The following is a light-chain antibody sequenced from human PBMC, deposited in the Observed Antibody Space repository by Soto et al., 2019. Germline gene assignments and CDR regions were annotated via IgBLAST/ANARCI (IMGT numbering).Light chain of an antibody. Sequence: DIQMTQSPSTLSGSVGDRVTITCRASQTISSWLAWYQQKPGKAPKILIYKASTLKSGVPSRFSGSGSGTEFTLTISSLQPDDFATYYCQHYNSYSEAFGQWTKVELK. CDR3: QHYNSYSEA. J-gene: IGKJ1*01. CDR1: QTISSW. V-gene: IGKV1-5*03. CDR2: KAS.